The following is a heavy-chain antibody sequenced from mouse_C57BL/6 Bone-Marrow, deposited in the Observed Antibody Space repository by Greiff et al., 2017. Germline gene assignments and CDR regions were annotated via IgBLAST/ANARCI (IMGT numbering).Heavy chain of an antibody. D-gene: IGHD1-1*01. CDR2: IYPGSGST. V-gene: IGHV1-55*01. CDR1: GYTFTSYW. J-gene: IGHJ2*01. CDR3: ARDYGSSDEDY. Sequence: QVQLQQPGAELVKPGASVKMSCKASGYTFTSYWITWVKQRPGQGLEWIGDIYPGSGSTNYNEKFKSKATLTLDTSSSTAYMQLRSLTSEDSAVYYCARDYGSSDEDYWGQGTTLTVSS.